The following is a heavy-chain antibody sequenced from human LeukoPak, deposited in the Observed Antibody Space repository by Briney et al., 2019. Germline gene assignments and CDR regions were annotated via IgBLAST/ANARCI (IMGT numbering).Heavy chain of an antibody. Sequence: PGGSLRLSCAASGFTFSSYWMSWVRQAPGKGLEWVANIKQDGSVKYYVDSVKGRFTISRGNAKTSLYLQMNSLRAEDTAAYSCARNTPFYYYYMDVWGKGTTVTVSS. CDR1: GFTFSSYW. CDR3: ARNTPFYYYYMDV. CDR2: IKQDGSVK. J-gene: IGHJ6*03. V-gene: IGHV3-7*01. D-gene: IGHD2/OR15-2a*01.